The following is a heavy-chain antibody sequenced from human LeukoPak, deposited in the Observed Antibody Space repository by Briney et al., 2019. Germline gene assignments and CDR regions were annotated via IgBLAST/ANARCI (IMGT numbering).Heavy chain of an antibody. V-gene: IGHV3-23*01. J-gene: IGHJ4*02. Sequence: GGSLRLSCAVSGITLSSYGMSWVRQAPGKGLEWVAGISGSGGGTNYADSVKGRFTISRDNSKNTLYLQMNSLRAEDTAVYFCAKRGVVIRVILVGFHKEAYYFDSWGQGALVTVSS. CDR3: AKRGVVIRVILVGFHKEAYYFDS. CDR1: GITLSSYG. CDR2: ISGSGGGT. D-gene: IGHD3-22*01.